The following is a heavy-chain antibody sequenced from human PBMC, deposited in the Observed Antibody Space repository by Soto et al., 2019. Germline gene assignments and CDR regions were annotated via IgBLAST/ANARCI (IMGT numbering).Heavy chain of an antibody. CDR2: ISYDGSNK. Sequence: QVQLVESGGGVVQPGRSLRLSCAASGFTFSSYAMHWVRQAPGKGLEWVAVISYDGSNKYYADSVKGRFTISRDNSKKTLYLQMNSLRAEDTAVYYCASVRADYYDSSGPLGYWGQGTLVTVSS. V-gene: IGHV3-30-3*01. CDR1: GFTFSSYA. J-gene: IGHJ4*02. CDR3: ASVRADYYDSSGPLGY. D-gene: IGHD3-22*01.